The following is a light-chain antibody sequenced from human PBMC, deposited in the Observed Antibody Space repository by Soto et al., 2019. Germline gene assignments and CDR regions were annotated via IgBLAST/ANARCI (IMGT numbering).Light chain of an antibody. CDR1: SSDVGGYNY. V-gene: IGLV2-11*01. J-gene: IGLJ1*01. Sequence: QSALTQPRSVSGSPGRSVTISCTGTSSDVGGYNYVSWYQQHPGKAPKLMISDVSKRPSGVPDRFSGSKSGNTAPPTISGLQAEDEADYYCCSYAGTYSYVFGTGTKVTVL. CDR3: CSYAGTYSYV. CDR2: DVS.